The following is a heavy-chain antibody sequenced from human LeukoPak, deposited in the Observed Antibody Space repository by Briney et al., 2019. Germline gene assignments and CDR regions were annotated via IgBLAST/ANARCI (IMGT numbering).Heavy chain of an antibody. Sequence: SVKVSCKASGGTFSSYAISWVRQAPGQGLEWMGGIIPIFGTANYAQKFQGRATITADKSTSTAYMELSSLRSEDTAVYYCARDLSSSWYVYWFDPWGQGTLVTVSS. CDR3: ARDLSSSWYVYWFDP. D-gene: IGHD6-13*01. J-gene: IGHJ5*02. V-gene: IGHV1-69*06. CDR1: GGTFSSYA. CDR2: IIPIFGTA.